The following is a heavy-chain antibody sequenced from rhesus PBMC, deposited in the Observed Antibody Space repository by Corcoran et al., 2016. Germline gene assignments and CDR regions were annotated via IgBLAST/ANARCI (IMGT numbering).Heavy chain of an antibody. D-gene: IGHD4-29*01. J-gene: IGHJ4*01. Sequence: EVQLVESGGGVVQPGGSLRLSCAASGFTFDDYAIHWVRKAPGKGLEWVSGISWRCGSTYYADSVKGQFTISRDNAKNSLYLQMGSLRAEDTALYYCAAEGDYGSSFDYWGQGVLVTVSS. CDR1: GFTFDDYA. CDR3: AAEGDYGSSFDY. CDR2: ISWRCGST. V-gene: IGHV3-201*01.